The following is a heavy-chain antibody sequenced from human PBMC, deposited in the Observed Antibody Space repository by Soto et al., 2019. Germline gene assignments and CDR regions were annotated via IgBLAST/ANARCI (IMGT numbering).Heavy chain of an antibody. V-gene: IGHV2-5*02. D-gene: IGHD6-6*01. J-gene: IGHJ4*02. CDR3: AHPLPGSSTHYFDY. CDR1: GFSLSTSGVG. CDR2: IYWDDDK. Sequence: QITLKESGPTLVKPTQTLTLTCTFSGFSLSTSGVGVGWIRQPPGKALEWLALIYWDDDKRYSPSLKSRLTIHKDTSKNQVVLTMTNMDPVDTATYYCAHPLPGSSTHYFDYWGQGTLVTVSS.